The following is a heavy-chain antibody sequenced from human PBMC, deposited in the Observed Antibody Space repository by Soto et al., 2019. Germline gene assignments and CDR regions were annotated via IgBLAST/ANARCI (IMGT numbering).Heavy chain of an antibody. CDR1: GYTFTSYG. CDR3: ARDPIRFLEWLLPRYYYYYGMDV. CDR2: ISAYNGNT. V-gene: IGHV1-18*01. Sequence: ASVKVSCKASGYTFTSYGISWVRQAPGQGLEWMGWISAYNGNTNYAQKLQGRVTMTTDTSTSTAYMELRSLRSDDTAVYYCARDPIRFLEWLLPRYYYYYGMDVWGQGTTVTVSS. D-gene: IGHD3-3*01. J-gene: IGHJ6*02.